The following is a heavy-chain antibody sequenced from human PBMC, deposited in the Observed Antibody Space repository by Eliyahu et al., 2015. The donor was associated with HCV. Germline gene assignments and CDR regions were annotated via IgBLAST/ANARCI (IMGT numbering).Heavy chain of an antibody. CDR3: AKDFFDINYYDSSGGDY. CDR1: GFXFSXXA. D-gene: IGHD3-22*01. Sequence: EVQLLESGGGLVQPGGSLRLSCAASGFXFSXXAMSWVRQAPGKRLEWVSAISGSGGSTYYADXVKGRFTISRDNSKNTLYLQMNSLRAEDTAVYYCAKDFFDINYYDSSGGDYWGQGTLVTVSS. V-gene: IGHV3-23*01. J-gene: IGHJ4*02. CDR2: ISGSGGST.